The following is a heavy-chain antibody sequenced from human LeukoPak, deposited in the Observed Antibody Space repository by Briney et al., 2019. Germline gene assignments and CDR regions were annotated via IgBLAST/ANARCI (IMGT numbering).Heavy chain of an antibody. CDR1: EFTFSIYW. Sequence: PGGSLRLSCAASEFTFSIYWMIWVRQAPGKGLEWVANIDRDGSEKDYLDSMKGRFTISRDNAKNSLYLQMNSLRGEDTAVYYCARGLRRTSASYYFDFWGQGTLVTVSS. J-gene: IGHJ4*02. CDR2: IDRDGSEK. V-gene: IGHV3-7*04. CDR3: ARGLRRTSASYYFDF. D-gene: IGHD3-16*01.